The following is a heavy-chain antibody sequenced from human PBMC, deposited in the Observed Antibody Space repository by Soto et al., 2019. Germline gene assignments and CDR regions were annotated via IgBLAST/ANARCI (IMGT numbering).Heavy chain of an antibody. CDR2: IYYSGST. J-gene: IGHJ6*02. CDR3: ARHNYDSSGTAVDV. CDR1: GGSISSGGYY. Sequence: QVQLQESGPGLVKPSQTLSLTCTVSGGSISSGGYYWSWIRQHPGKGLEWIGYIYYSGSTYYNPPLKRRVTISVDTSKNQFSLKLSSVTAADTAVYYCARHNYDSSGTAVDVWGQGTTVTVSS. D-gene: IGHD3-22*01. V-gene: IGHV4-31*03.